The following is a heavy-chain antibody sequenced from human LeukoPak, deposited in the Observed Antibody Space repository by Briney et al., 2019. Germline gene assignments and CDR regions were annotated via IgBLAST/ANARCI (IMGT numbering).Heavy chain of an antibody. Sequence: GGSLRLSCAASGFTVSSNYMSWVRQAPGKGLEWVSVIYSGGSTYYADSVKGRFTISRDNSKNTLYLQMNSLRAEDTAVYYCAKNSYSSSLFYYYYYMDVWGKGTTVTVSS. CDR1: GFTVSSNY. V-gene: IGHV3-66*01. CDR3: AKNSYSSSLFYYYYYMDV. J-gene: IGHJ6*03. CDR2: IYSGGST. D-gene: IGHD6-13*01.